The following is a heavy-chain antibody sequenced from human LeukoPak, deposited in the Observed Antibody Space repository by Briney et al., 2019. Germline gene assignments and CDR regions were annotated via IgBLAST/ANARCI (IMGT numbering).Heavy chain of an antibody. CDR3: ARAQGWERPLDY. Sequence: ASVKVSCKASGYTFTGYYMYWVRQAPGQGPEWMGWIIPNSGGTKYAQKFQGRVNMTRDTSISTAYMELSRLTSDDTAAYYCARAQGWERPLDYWGQGTLVAVSS. CDR1: GYTFTGYY. J-gene: IGHJ4*02. D-gene: IGHD1-1*01. V-gene: IGHV1-2*02. CDR2: IIPNSGGT.